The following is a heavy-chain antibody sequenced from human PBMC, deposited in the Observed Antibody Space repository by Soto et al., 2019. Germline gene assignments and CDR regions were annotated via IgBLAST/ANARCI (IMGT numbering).Heavy chain of an antibody. Sequence: EVELLESGGGLVQPGGSLRVSCSASGFTFGRYAMSWVRQAPGKGLEWVSAISGSGSSSFYADSVKGRFTISRDNSKRTVYLQMNSMRAEDTAVYYCAKEIVGATQGQFDWWGQGTLVTVSS. CDR1: GFTFGRYA. D-gene: IGHD1-26*01. CDR3: AKEIVGATQGQFDW. CDR2: ISGSGSSS. J-gene: IGHJ4*02. V-gene: IGHV3-23*01.